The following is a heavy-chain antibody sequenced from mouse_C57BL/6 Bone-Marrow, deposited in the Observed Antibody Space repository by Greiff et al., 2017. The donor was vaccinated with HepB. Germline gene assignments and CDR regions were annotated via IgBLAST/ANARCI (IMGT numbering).Heavy chain of an antibody. V-gene: IGHV1-55*01. CDR1: GYTFTSYW. D-gene: IGHD1-1*01. J-gene: IGHJ4*01. CDR3: ARERGYYYGSGKNYYAMDY. CDR2: IYPGSGST. Sequence: QVQLQQSGAELVKPGASVKMSCKASGYTFTSYWITWVKQRPGQGLEWIGDIYPGSGSTNYNEKFKSKATLTVDTSSSTAYMQLSSLTSEDSAVYYCARERGYYYGSGKNYYAMDYWGQGTSVTVSS.